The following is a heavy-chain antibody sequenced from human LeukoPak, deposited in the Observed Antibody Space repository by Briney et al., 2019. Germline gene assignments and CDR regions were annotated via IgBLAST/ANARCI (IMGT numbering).Heavy chain of an antibody. CDR1: GFTFSSYA. Sequence: PGGSLRLSWAASGFTFSSYAMSWVRQAPGKGLEWVSAISGSGGSTYYADSVKGRFTISRDNSKNTLYLQMNSLRAEDTVVYYCAKCSSSYGVLFYFDYWGQGTLVTVSS. CDR2: ISGSGGST. CDR3: AKCSSSYGVLFYFDY. J-gene: IGHJ4*02. D-gene: IGHD6-6*01. V-gene: IGHV3-23*01.